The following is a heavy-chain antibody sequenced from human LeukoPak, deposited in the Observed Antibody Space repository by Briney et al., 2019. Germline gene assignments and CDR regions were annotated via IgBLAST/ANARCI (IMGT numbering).Heavy chain of an antibody. V-gene: IGHV3-48*03. Sequence: PGGSLRLSCAASGFTFSSYEWNWVRQAPGKGLEWVSYISSTGSTIYYADSVKGRFTISRDNAKNSLYLQMNSLRDEDTAVYYCARGGRDGYNYPGYFDYRGQGTLVTVSS. CDR2: ISSTGSTI. CDR1: GFTFSSYE. D-gene: IGHD5-24*01. CDR3: ARGGRDGYNYPGYFDY. J-gene: IGHJ4*02.